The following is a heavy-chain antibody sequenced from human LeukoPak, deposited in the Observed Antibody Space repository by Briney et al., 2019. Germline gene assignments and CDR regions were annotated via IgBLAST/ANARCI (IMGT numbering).Heavy chain of an antibody. Sequence: PGGSLRLSCQVSGFTFDDHAINWVRQPPAKGLDWVANINWNGGNTGYGDSVKGRFTISRDNTKNSVFLQMHSLRGDDTALYYCARDMLLEDAFDIWGQGTMVIVSS. J-gene: IGHJ3*02. CDR3: ARDMLLEDAFDI. V-gene: IGHV3-20*04. CDR1: GFTFDDHA. D-gene: IGHD3-10*02. CDR2: INWNGGNT.